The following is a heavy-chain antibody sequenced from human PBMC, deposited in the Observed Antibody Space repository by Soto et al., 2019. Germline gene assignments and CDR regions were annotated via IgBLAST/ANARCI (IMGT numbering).Heavy chain of an antibody. D-gene: IGHD3-9*01. CDR1: GGSMSSSSYY. V-gene: IGHV4-39*01. J-gene: IGHJ4*02. CDR3: ARGFDILTFGFCLDY. CDR2: MYFSGFYSGST. Sequence: TLSLTCTVSGGSMSSSSYYWGWIRQPPGKGLEWIANMYFSGFYSGSTSYNPSLKSRVTISVDTSKNQFSLQVSSVTAADTAVYYCARGFDILTFGFCLDYWGQGTLVTVSS.